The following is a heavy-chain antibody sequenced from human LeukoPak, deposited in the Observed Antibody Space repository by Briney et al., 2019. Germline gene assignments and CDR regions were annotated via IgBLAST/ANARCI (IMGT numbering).Heavy chain of an antibody. CDR3: ARSPCSSTSCYAHFDY. CDR1: GGTFSSYA. J-gene: IGHJ4*02. D-gene: IGHD2-2*01. V-gene: IGHV1-69*06. Sequence: SVKVSCKASGGTFSSYAISWVRQAPGQGLEWMGRIIPIFGTANYAQKFQGRVTITAGKSTSTAYMELSSLRSEDTAVYYCARSPCSSTSCYAHFDYWGQGTLVTVSS. CDR2: IIPIFGTA.